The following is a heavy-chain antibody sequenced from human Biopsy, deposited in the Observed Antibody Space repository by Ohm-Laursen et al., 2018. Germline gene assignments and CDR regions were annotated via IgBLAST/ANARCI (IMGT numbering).Heavy chain of an antibody. CDR3: ARGVPHYDGSGFPLAGYWYFDL. CDR2: ISYSGTT. V-gene: IGHV4-31*01. Sequence: TLSLTCPASGGSIGGGEYYWNWIRQHPGKGLEWIGLISYSGTTFYNPSLESLLTISIDTSKNHFSLNLRSVTAADTAVYYCARGVPHYDGSGFPLAGYWYFDLWGRGTLVTVSS. J-gene: IGHJ2*01. D-gene: IGHD3-22*01. CDR1: GGSIGGGEYY.